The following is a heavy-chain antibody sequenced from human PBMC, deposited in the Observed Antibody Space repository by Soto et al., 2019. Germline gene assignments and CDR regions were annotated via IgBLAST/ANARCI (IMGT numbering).Heavy chain of an antibody. Sequence: QVQLVQSGAEVKKPGSSVKVSCKAPGGTFSTYAISWVRQAPGQGLEWMGGVIPIFGTPKYAQKFQGRVTITADESTSTGYMALRSLRSEDMAVYYCARSQGGSSSLDIYYYYYYGMDVWGQGTTVTVSS. CDR2: VIPIFGTP. V-gene: IGHV1-69*01. D-gene: IGHD2-15*01. CDR1: GGTFSTYA. J-gene: IGHJ6*02. CDR3: ARSQGGSSSLDIYYYYYYGMDV.